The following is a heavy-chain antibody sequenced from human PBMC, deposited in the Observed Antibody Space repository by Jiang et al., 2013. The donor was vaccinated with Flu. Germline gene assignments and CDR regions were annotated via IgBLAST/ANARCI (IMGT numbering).Heavy chain of an antibody. Sequence: GAEVKKPGESLKISCKGSGYSFTSYWIGWVRQMPGKGLEWMGIIYPGDSDTRYSPSFQGQVTISADKSISTAYLQWSSLKASDTAMYYCARLAYCGGDCYFKRTLDYWGQGTLVTVSS. J-gene: IGHJ4*02. V-gene: IGHV5-51*01. CDR2: IYPGDSDT. CDR3: ARLAYCGGDCYFKRTLDY. CDR1: GYSFTSYW. D-gene: IGHD2-21*02.